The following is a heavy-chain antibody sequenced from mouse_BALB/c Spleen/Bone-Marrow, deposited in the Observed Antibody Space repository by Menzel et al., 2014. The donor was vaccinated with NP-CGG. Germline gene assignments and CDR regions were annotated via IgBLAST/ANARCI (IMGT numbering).Heavy chain of an antibody. J-gene: IGHJ4*01. V-gene: IGHV1-14*01. CDR2: INPYNDGT. Sequence: EVQLVESGPELVKPGASVKMSCKASGYTFTSYVMHWVKQKPGQGLGWIGYINPYNDGTKYNEKFKGKATLTSDKSSSTAYMELSSLTSEDSAVYYCARRGFDEGYYAMDYWGQGTSVTVSS. CDR1: GYTFTSYV. CDR3: ARRGFDEGYYAMDY.